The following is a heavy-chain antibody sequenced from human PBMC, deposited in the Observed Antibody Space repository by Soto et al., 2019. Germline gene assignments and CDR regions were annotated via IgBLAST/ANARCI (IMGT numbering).Heavy chain of an antibody. CDR1: GYTFTSYG. V-gene: IGHV1-2*04. D-gene: IGHD3-10*01. CDR2: INPNSGGT. J-gene: IGHJ5*02. Sequence: ASVKVSCKASGYTFTSYGISWVRQAPGQGLEWMGWINPNSGGTNYAQKFQGWVTMTRDTSISTAYMELSRLRSDDTAVYYCARGPPPWFGESENWFDPWGQGTLVTVSS. CDR3: ARGPPPWFGESENWFDP.